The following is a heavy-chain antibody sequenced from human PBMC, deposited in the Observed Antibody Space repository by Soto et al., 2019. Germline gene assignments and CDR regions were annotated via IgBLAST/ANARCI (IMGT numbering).Heavy chain of an antibody. Sequence: SETLSLTCAVSGGSISSSNWWSWVRQPPGKGLEWIGEIYHSGSTNYNPSLKSRVTISVDKSKNQFSLKLSSVTAADTAVYYCARDGGPIAAAFWNYYYGMDVWGQGTTVTVSS. CDR2: IYHSGST. J-gene: IGHJ6*02. D-gene: IGHD6-13*01. CDR3: ARDGGPIAAAFWNYYYGMDV. V-gene: IGHV4-4*02. CDR1: GGSISSSNW.